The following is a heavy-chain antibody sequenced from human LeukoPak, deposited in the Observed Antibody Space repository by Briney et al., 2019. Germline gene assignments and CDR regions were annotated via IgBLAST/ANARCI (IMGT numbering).Heavy chain of an antibody. D-gene: IGHD3-3*01. CDR3: ARGTYYDFWSGYYMMYYFDY. J-gene: IGHJ4*02. V-gene: IGHV4-34*01. CDR2: INHSGST. Sequence: SETLSLTCAVYGGSFSGYYWSWIRQPPGKGLEWIGEINHSGSTNYNPSLKSRVTISVDTSKNQFSLKLSSVTAADTAVYYGARGTYYDFWSGYYMMYYFDYWGQGTLVTVSS. CDR1: GGSFSGYY.